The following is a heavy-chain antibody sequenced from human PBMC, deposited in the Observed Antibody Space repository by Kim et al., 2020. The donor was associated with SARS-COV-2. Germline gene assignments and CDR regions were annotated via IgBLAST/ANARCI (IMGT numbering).Heavy chain of an antibody. CDR3: VKDGLEVISPWFDY. D-gene: IGHD2-21*01. CDR2: IHWNSDSI. J-gene: IGHJ4*02. Sequence: GGSLRLSCEVSGLTFDDYAMHWVRQAPGKGLEWVSGIHWNSDSIAYADSVKGRFTISRDNARNSLYLQMHSLKLEDTAFYYCVKDGLEVISPWFDYWGQGTLVTVSS. V-gene: IGHV3-9*01. CDR1: GLTFDDYA.